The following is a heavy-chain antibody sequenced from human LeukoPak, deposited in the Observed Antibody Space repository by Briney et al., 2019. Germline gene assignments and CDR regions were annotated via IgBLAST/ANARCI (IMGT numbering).Heavy chain of an antibody. Sequence: ASVKVSCKASGGTFSSYAISWVRQAPGQGLEWMGGIIPIVGTANYAQKFQGRVTITADESTSTAYMELSSLRSEDTARYYCARGRYGSSPSCLNWFDPWGQGTLVTVSS. CDR2: IIPIVGTA. CDR1: GGTFSSYA. J-gene: IGHJ5*02. D-gene: IGHD2-2*01. V-gene: IGHV1-69*13. CDR3: ARGRYGSSPSCLNWFDP.